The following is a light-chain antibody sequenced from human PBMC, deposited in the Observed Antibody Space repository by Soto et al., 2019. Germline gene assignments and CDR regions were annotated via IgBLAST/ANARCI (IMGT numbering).Light chain of an antibody. V-gene: IGLV2-14*01. J-gene: IGLJ1*01. Sequence: QSVLTQPASVSGSPGQSITISCTGASSDVGGYGYVSWYQQHPGKAPKLMIYEVTNRPPGVSSRFSGSKSGNTASLTISGLQAEDEADYYCTSYTTSSTYVFGTGTKVTVL. CDR2: EVT. CDR3: TSYTTSSTYV. CDR1: SSDVGGYGY.